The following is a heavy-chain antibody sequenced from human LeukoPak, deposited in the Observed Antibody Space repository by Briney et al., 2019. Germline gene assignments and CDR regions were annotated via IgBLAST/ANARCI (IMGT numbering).Heavy chain of an antibody. Sequence: GGSLRLSCAASGFTFSSYWMSWVRQAPGKGLEWVANIKQDGSEKYYVDSVKGRFTISRDNSKNTLYLQMNSLRAEDTAVYYCAKVHSGWLFDYWGQGTLVTVSS. D-gene: IGHD6-19*01. CDR2: IKQDGSEK. CDR1: GFTFSSYW. V-gene: IGHV3-7*03. CDR3: AKVHSGWLFDY. J-gene: IGHJ4*02.